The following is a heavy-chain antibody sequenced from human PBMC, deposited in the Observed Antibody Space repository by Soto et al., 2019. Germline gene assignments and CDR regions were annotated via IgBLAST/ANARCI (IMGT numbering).Heavy chain of an antibody. J-gene: IGHJ4*02. D-gene: IGHD6-19*01. Sequence: EVQLLESGGGLVQPGGSLRLSCAASGFTFSSYAMSWVRQAPGKGLEWVSAISGSGGSTYYADSVKGRFTISRDNSKNTLYLQMNSLIAEDTAVYYCAKDYSSGWHSLGFDYWGQGTLVTVSS. V-gene: IGHV3-23*01. CDR2: ISGSGGST. CDR3: AKDYSSGWHSLGFDY. CDR1: GFTFSSYA.